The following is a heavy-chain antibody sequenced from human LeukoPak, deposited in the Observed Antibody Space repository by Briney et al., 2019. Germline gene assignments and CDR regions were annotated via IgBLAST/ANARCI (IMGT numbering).Heavy chain of an antibody. D-gene: IGHD3-22*01. CDR1: GFTFSSYS. V-gene: IGHV3-21*01. J-gene: IGHJ4*02. CDR2: ISSSSSYI. CDR3: ARDVNYYDSSGYYY. Sequence: PGGSLRPSCAVSGFTFSSYSMNWVRQAPGKGLEWVSSISSSSSYIYYADSVKGRFTISRDNAKNSLYLQMNSPRAEDTAVYYCARDVNYYDSSGYYYWGQGTLVTVSS.